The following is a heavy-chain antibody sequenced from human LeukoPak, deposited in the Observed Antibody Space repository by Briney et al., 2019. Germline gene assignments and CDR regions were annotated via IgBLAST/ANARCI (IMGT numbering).Heavy chain of an antibody. CDR3: ASYFHYGDYASLWY. CDR2: ISENGEST. V-gene: IGHV3-23*01. Sequence: GGSLRLSRAASGFTFNTYAMSWVRQAPGKGLEWVSSISENGESTYYADSVKGRFTISRDNSRNTLYLQMNSLRAEDTAVYYCASYFHYGDYASLWYWGQGTLVTVSS. D-gene: IGHD4-17*01. J-gene: IGHJ4*02. CDR1: GFTFNTYA.